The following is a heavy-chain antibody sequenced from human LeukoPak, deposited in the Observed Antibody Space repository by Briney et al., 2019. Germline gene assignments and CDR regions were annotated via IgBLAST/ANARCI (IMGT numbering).Heavy chain of an antibody. J-gene: IGHJ4*02. V-gene: IGHV3-9*01. Sequence: GGSLRLSCAASGFTFDDYAMPWVRQAPGKGLEWVSGISWNSGSIGYADSVKGRFTISRDNAKNSLYLQMNSLRPEDTAFYYCTKEINTWLSYFDYWGQGALVTVSS. CDR3: TKEINTWLSYFDY. D-gene: IGHD3-9*01. CDR1: GFTFDDYA. CDR2: ISWNSGSI.